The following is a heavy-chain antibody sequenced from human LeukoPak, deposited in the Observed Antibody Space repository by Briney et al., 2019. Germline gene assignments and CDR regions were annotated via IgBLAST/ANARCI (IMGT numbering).Heavy chain of an antibody. V-gene: IGHV5-51*01. CDR2: IYPADSDT. CDR1: GYSFTSSW. CDR3: ARQGGYSYGYGGNWFDP. D-gene: IGHD5-18*01. J-gene: IGHJ5*02. Sequence: GESLKISCKGSGYSFTSSWIGWVRPMPGKGLEWMWIIYPADSDTRYSPSFQGQVTISADKSITTAYLQWSSLKASDTAMYYCARQGGYSYGYGGNWFDPWGQGTLVTVSS.